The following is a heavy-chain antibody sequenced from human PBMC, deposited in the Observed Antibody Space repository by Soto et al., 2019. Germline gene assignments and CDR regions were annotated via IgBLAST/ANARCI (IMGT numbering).Heavy chain of an antibody. V-gene: IGHV6-1*01. CDR3: ARDGLADRLDFDY. CDR1: GDSVSSNRVA. Sequence: SQTLSLTCAISGDSVSSNRVAWNWIRQSPSRSLEWLGRTYIRSTWYNEYAVSVRSRITIKTDTAKIQFSLHLNSVTPEDTAVYYCARDGLADRLDFDYWGQGILVTVSS. D-gene: IGHD6-19*01. CDR2: TYIRSTWYN. J-gene: IGHJ4*02.